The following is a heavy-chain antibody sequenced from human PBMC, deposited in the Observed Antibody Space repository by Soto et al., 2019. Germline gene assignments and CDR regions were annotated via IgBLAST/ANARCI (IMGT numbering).Heavy chain of an antibody. J-gene: IGHJ6*02. Sequence: QVQLQESGPGLVKTSETLSLTCTVSGGSISNYYWSWIRQPPGKGLEWIGYISHTGSINYSPSPNSRVSISADTSKNQFSLKLSSVTAADTAVYYCARRIAAPGTSNYYGLDVWGQGTPVSVSS. CDR3: ARRIAAPGTSNYYGLDV. CDR1: GGSISNYY. CDR2: ISHTGSI. D-gene: IGHD6-13*01. V-gene: IGHV4-59*01.